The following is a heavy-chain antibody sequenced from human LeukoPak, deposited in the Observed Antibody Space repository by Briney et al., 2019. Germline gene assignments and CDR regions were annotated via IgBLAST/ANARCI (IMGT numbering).Heavy chain of an antibody. CDR2: INPNSGGT. J-gene: IGHJ5*02. V-gene: IGHV1-2*06. D-gene: IGHD1-26*01. CDR1: GYTFTGYY. CDR3: ARVLSSGSYSWFDP. Sequence: ASVKVSCKASGYTFTGYYMHWVRQAPGQGLEWMGQINPNSGGTNYAQKFQGRVNMTRDTSISTAYMELSRLRSDDTAVYYCARVLSSGSYSWFDPWGQGTLVTVSS.